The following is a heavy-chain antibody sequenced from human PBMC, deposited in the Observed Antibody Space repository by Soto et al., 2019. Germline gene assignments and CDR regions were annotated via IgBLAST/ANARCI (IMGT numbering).Heavy chain of an antibody. CDR1: GFTFSSYG. J-gene: IGHJ1*01. CDR3: ARPPTPGGNSLICQH. D-gene: IGHD2-21*02. Sequence: QVQLVESGGGVVQPGRSLRLSCAASGFTFSSYGMHWVRQAPGKGLEWVAVIWYDGSNKYYADSVKGRFTISRDNSKNTLYLQMNSRRAEDTAVYYCARPPTPGGNSLICQHWGQGTLVTVSS. CDR2: IWYDGSNK. V-gene: IGHV3-33*01.